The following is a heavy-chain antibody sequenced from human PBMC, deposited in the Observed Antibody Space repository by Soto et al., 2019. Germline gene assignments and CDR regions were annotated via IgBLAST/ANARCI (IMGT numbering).Heavy chain of an antibody. V-gene: IGHV1-18*01. CDR1: GYTFTSYG. D-gene: IGHD2-2*01. J-gene: IGHJ6*03. CDR3: ASPPEPSDETSYYYYYYMDV. CDR2: ISAYNGNT. Sequence: ASVKVFCKASGYTFTSYGISWVRQAPGQGLEWMGWISAYNGNTNYAQKLQGRVTMTTDTSTSTAYMELRSLRSDDTAVYYCASPPEPSDETSYYYYYYMDVWGKGTTVTVSS.